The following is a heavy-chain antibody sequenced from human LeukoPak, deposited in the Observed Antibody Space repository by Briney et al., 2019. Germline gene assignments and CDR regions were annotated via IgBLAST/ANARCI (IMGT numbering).Heavy chain of an antibody. D-gene: IGHD6-13*01. CDR1: GFTFSSYS. V-gene: IGHV3-21*01. Sequence: GGSLRLSCAASGFTFSSYSMNWVRQAPGKGLEWVSSISSSSSYIYYADSVKGRFTISRDNAKNSLYLQMNSLRAEDTAVYYCARIDRDSSSWYLFDYWGQGTLVTVSS. CDR3: ARIDRDSSSWYLFDY. J-gene: IGHJ4*02. CDR2: ISSSSSYI.